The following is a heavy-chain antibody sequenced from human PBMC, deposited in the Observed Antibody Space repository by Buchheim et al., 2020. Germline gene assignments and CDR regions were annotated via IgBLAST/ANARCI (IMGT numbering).Heavy chain of an antibody. Sequence: QVQLVESGGGVVQPGRSLRLSCAASGFTFSSYGMHWVRQAPGKGLEWVAVIWYDGSNKYYADSVKGRFTISRDNSKNTLYLQMNSLRAEDTAVYYCARAPSSIVLNEFDYWGQGTL. CDR3: ARAPSSIVLNEFDY. CDR2: IWYDGSNK. CDR1: GFTFSSYG. J-gene: IGHJ4*02. V-gene: IGHV3-33*01. D-gene: IGHD2-8*01.